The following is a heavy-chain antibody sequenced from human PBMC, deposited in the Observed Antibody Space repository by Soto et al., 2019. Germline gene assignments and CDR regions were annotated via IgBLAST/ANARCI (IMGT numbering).Heavy chain of an antibody. Sequence: DVQLVESGGGLVQPGRSLRLSCAASGFTFDDYAMHWVRQAPGKGLEWVSGISWNSGSIGYADSVKGRFTIPRDNAKNSLYLQMNSLRAEDTALYYCAKGGYYIWTAQPDYWGQGTLVNVSS. D-gene: IGHD3-9*01. V-gene: IGHV3-9*01. CDR2: ISWNSGSI. CDR3: AKGGYYIWTAQPDY. J-gene: IGHJ4*02. CDR1: GFTFDDYA.